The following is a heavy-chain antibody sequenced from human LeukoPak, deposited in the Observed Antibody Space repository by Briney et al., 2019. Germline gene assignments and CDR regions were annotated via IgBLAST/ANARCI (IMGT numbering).Heavy chain of an antibody. D-gene: IGHD6-25*01. CDR1: GGSISSGNYY. V-gene: IGHV4-61*09. J-gene: IGHJ4*02. Sequence: PSETLSLTCTVSGGSISSGNYYWSWIRQPAEKGLEWIGHIYTNGSTNYNPSLKSRVTISVDTSKNQFSLKLSSVTAADTAVYYCARDTPSGTVLRDPYFDYWGQGTLVTVSS. CDR2: IYTNGST. CDR3: ARDTPSGTVLRDPYFDY.